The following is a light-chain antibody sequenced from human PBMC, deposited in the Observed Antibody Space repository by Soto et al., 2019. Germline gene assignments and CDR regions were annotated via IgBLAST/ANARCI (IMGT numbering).Light chain of an antibody. Sequence: VLTHSPGTLSSSPGERATLFCRASQSVTDNYLAWYQHKPGQPPRLLIYAASSRATGIPDRFSGSGSGTDFTLTISRLEPEDFAVYYCQQYGDSRVFGPGTKVDIK. CDR3: QQYGDSRV. CDR2: AAS. J-gene: IGKJ3*01. V-gene: IGKV3-20*01. CDR1: QSVTDNY.